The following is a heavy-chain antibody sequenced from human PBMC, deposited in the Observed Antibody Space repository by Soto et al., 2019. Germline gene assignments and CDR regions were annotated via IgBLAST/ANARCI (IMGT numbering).Heavy chain of an antibody. V-gene: IGHV1-69*12. D-gene: IGHD2-15*01. J-gene: IGHJ4*02. Sequence: QVQLVQSGAEVKKPGSSVKVSCKASGGTFSSYAISWMRQAPGQGLEWMGGIIPISGTANYAQKFQDRVTITADESASTAYMELSSLRSEDTAVYYCARDPGDCSGGSCYWGQGTLVTVSS. CDR3: ARDPGDCSGGSCY. CDR1: GGTFSSYA. CDR2: IIPISGTA.